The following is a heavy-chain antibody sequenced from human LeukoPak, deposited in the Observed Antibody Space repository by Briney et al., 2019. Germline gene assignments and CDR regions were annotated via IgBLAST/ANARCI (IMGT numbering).Heavy chain of an antibody. J-gene: IGHJ4*02. CDR2: ISYDGSNK. V-gene: IGHV3-30*04. CDR1: GFTFSSYA. Sequence: PGRSLRLSCAASGFTFSSYAMHWVRQASGKGLEWVAVISYDGSNKYYADSVKGRFTISRDNSKNTLYLQMNGLRAEDTAVYYCARLYGGNNYFDYWGQGTLVTVSS. D-gene: IGHD4-23*01. CDR3: ARLYGGNNYFDY.